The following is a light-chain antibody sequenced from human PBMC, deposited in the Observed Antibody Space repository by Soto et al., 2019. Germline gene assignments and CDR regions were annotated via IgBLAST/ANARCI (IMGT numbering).Light chain of an antibody. Sequence: QSALTQPASVSGSPGQSITISCTGASSDVGSYNLVSRYQQHPGKAPKLMIYEGTKRPSGISNRFSDSKSGNTASLTVSGLQAEDEADYYCCSYTGSTTPVVFGGGTKLTVL. CDR2: EGT. V-gene: IGLV2-23*01. CDR1: SSDVGSYNL. J-gene: IGLJ2*01. CDR3: CSYTGSTTPVV.